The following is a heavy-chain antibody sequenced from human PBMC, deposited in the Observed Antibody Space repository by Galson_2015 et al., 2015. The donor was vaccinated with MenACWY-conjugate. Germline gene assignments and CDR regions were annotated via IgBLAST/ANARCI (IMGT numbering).Heavy chain of an antibody. CDR2: IYPGDSDT. CDR3: ARTLIYYYDSSGYTEYFDY. J-gene: IGHJ4*02. V-gene: IGHV5-51*01. D-gene: IGHD3-22*01. Sequence: QSGAEVKKPGESLKISCKGSGYSFTSYWIGWVRQMPGKGLEWMGIIYPGDSDTRYSPSFQGQVTISADKSINTAYLQWSILKASDTAMYYCARTLIYYYDSSGYTEYFDYWGQGTLVTVSS. CDR1: GYSFTSYW.